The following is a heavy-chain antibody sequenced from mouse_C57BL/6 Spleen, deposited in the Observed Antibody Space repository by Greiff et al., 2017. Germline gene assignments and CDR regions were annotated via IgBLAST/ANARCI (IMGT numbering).Heavy chain of an antibody. D-gene: IGHD4-1*01. CDR1: GFSLSRSG. Sequence: VQLQESGPGLVAPSQSLSITCTVSGFSLSRSGVVWVRQPPGKGLEWLGVIWSGGSTNYNSALMSRLSISKDNSKSQVILKMNSQPADDTAMYYCAKRKTGKEFADWGQGTLVTVSA. V-gene: IGHV2-9*01. CDR3: AKRKTGKEFAD. CDR2: IWSGGST. J-gene: IGHJ3*01.